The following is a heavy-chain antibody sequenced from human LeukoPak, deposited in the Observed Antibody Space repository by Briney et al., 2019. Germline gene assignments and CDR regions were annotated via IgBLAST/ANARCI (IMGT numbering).Heavy chain of an antibody. CDR1: GYTFTGYY. J-gene: IGHJ6*03. CDR2: ISPNSGGT. V-gene: IGHV1-2*02. D-gene: IGHD3-10*01. Sequence: ASVKVSCKASGYTFTGYYMHWVRQAPGQGLEWMGWISPNSGGTNYAQKFQGRVTMTRDTSINTAYMELSRLRSDDTAVYYCAREPYDSGSFRTDYYMDVWGKGTTVTISS. CDR3: AREPYDSGSFRTDYYMDV.